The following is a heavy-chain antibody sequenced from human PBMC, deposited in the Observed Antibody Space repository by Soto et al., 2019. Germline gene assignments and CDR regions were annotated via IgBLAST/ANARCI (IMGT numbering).Heavy chain of an antibody. CDR2: ISSSSSYI. V-gene: IGHV3-21*01. CDR3: ASDSADRNYYYSGMDV. D-gene: IGHD3-10*01. CDR1: GFTFSSYS. Sequence: GGSLRLSCAASGFTFSSYSMNWVRQAPEKGLEWVSSISSSSSYIYYVDSVKGRFTISRDNAKNSLYLQMNSLRAEDTAVYYCASDSADRNYYYSGMDVWGQGTTVTVSS. J-gene: IGHJ6*02.